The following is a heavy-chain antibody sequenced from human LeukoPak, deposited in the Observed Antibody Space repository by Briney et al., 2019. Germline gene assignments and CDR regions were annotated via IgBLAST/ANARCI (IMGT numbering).Heavy chain of an antibody. Sequence: PGGSLRLSCAASGFTFSSYRMNWVRQAPGKGLEWVSYISSSSSTIYYADSVKGRFTISRDNAKNSLYLQMNSLRAEDTAVYYCARSSIIAAAGPYYFDYWGQGTLVTVSS. V-gene: IGHV3-48*01. CDR1: GFTFSSYR. CDR2: ISSSSSTI. J-gene: IGHJ4*02. D-gene: IGHD6-13*01. CDR3: ARSSIIAAAGPYYFDY.